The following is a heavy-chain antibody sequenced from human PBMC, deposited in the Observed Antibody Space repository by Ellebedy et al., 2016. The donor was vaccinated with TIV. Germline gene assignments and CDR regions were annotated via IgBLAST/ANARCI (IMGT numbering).Heavy chain of an antibody. CDR3: VRFGESDV. V-gene: IGHV3-64D*06. D-gene: IGHD3-10*01. CDR2: IKSDGGSP. CDR1: GFSFSAYA. J-gene: IGHJ6*02. Sequence: PGGSLRLSCLASGFSFSAYAMNWVRQAPGRGLEYVSAIKSDGGSPHYADSVKGRFSISRDNSKNTLYLQMNSLRRNDTAVYYCVRFGESDVWGQGATVTVSS.